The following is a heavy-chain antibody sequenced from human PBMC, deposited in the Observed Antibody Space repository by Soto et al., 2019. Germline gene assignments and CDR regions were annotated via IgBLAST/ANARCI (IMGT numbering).Heavy chain of an antibody. D-gene: IGHD1-26*01. V-gene: IGHV3-33*01. CDR1: GFSFSNYA. CDR3: TRDPYGGSRYYFDS. J-gene: IGHJ4*02. CDR2: IWYDGSNK. Sequence: PGGSLRLSCAASGFSFSNYAMHWVRQAPGKGLEWVAVIWYDGSNKYYADSVKGRFTIPKDNSQTTVYLQMNSLRAEDTAVYYCTRDPYGGSRYYFDSWGQGTLVTVSS.